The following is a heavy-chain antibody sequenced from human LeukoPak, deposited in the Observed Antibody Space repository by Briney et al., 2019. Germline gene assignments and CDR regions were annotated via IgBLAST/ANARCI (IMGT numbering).Heavy chain of an antibody. J-gene: IGHJ4*02. CDR3: AREDCSGGDCTSFDY. V-gene: IGHV4-34*01. D-gene: IGHD2-15*01. CDR1: GGTFSGYY. CDR2: INPGGST. Sequence: PPETLSLTCAVYGGTFSGYYWSWIRQSPGKGLEWIGEINPGGSTNYNPSLESRVIISVDTSKNQFSLKMDSVRAADTAVYYCAREDCSGGDCTSFDYWGQGTLVTVSS.